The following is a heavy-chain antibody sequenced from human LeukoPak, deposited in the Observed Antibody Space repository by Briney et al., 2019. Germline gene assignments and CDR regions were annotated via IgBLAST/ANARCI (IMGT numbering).Heavy chain of an antibody. J-gene: IGHJ6*02. V-gene: IGHV6-1*01. CDR2: TYYRSKWSN. CDR1: GDSVSANSVG. Sequence: SQTLSLTCVISGDSVSANSVGWHWIRQSPSRGLEWLGKTYYRSKWSNDYAVPVKSRITINPDTSKNQFSLQLNSVTPDDTAVYYCARSRNYAMDVWGQGTTVTVPS. CDR3: ARSRNYAMDV.